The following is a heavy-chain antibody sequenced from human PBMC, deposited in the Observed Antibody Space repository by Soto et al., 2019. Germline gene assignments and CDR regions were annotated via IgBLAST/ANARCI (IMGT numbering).Heavy chain of an antibody. CDR1: GYTFANYD. D-gene: IGHD6-13*01. CDR3: ARDANLGPIAADY. CDR2: ISSYNGNT. Sequence: QVQLVQSGAEVKKPGASVKVSCKASGYTFANYDISWVRQAPGQGLEWMGWISSYNGNTKYAQNLQGRVTMTTDTSTSTAHMELRSLRSDDTAVYYCARDANLGPIAADYCGQGTLVTVSS. V-gene: IGHV1-18*01. J-gene: IGHJ4*02.